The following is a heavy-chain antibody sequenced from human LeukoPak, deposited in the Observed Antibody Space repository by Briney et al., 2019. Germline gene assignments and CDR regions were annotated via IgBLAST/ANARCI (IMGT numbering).Heavy chain of an antibody. V-gene: IGHV1-3*04. CDR3: ASNPRRATVVEYYFDY. CDR1: GYTFTSYA. D-gene: IGHD4-23*01. Sequence: RASVKVSCKASGYTFTSYAMHWVRQAPGQRLEWMGWINTGNGNTKYSQKFQGRVTITRDTSASTAYMELSSLRSEDTAVYYCASNPRRATVVEYYFDYWGQGTLVTVSS. CDR2: INTGNGNT. J-gene: IGHJ4*02.